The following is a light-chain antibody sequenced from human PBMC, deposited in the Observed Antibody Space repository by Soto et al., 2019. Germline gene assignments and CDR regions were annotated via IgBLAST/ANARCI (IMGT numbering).Light chain of an antibody. J-gene: IGLJ2*01. CDR3: AAWDDSLNGVV. CDR2: TND. Sequence: AVVTQPPSASGTPGQRVTISCSGSNSNIGSNTVNWYQQLPGTAPKLLIYTNDQRPSGVPDRFSGSKSGTSASLAISGLQSEDEADYYCAAWDDSLNGVVFGGGTKLTVL. CDR1: NSNIGSNT. V-gene: IGLV1-44*01.